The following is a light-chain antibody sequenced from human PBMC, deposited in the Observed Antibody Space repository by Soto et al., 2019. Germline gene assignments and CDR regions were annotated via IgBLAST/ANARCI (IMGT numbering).Light chain of an antibody. CDR2: GAS. CDR3: QQRHMWPIT. CDR1: QSVSSSY. J-gene: IGKJ5*01. V-gene: IGKV3-20*01. Sequence: EIVLTQSPGTLSLSPGGRATLSCRASQSVSSSYLAWYQQKPGQAPRLLIYGASSRATGIPVRFSGSGSGTDFALTISSLEPEDSAVYYCQQRHMWPITFRQGTRLEIK.